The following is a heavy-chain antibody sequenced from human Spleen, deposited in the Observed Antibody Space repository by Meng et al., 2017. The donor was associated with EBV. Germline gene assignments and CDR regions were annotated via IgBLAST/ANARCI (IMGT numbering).Heavy chain of an antibody. J-gene: IGHJ4*02. CDR1: GYTFTSYA. Sequence: QVQLVQVGGESKKPGPSVKVSCKAFGYTFTSYAITWVRQAPGQGLEWMGWIRTYNGNTDYAQKFQGRVTMTRDTSTSTAYMELRSLRSDDTAVYYCARTYTRTSHFDYWGQGTLVTVSS. CDR2: IRTYNGNT. CDR3: ARTYTRTSHFDY. D-gene: IGHD6-6*01. V-gene: IGHV1-18*01.